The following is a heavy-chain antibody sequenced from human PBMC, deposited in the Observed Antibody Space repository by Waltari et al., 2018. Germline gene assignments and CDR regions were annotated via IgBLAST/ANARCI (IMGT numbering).Heavy chain of an antibody. CDR3: ATGGYYYGSGHGWFDP. V-gene: IGHV1-24*01. J-gene: IGHJ5*02. CDR1: GYTLTELS. Sequence: QVQLVQSGAEVKKPGASVKVSCKVSGYTLTELSMHWVRQAPGKGLEWMGGFDPEDGETSYAQKFQGRVTMTEDTATDTAYMELSSLRSEDTAVYYCATGGYYYGSGHGWFDPWGQGTLVTVSS. CDR2: FDPEDGET. D-gene: IGHD3-10*01.